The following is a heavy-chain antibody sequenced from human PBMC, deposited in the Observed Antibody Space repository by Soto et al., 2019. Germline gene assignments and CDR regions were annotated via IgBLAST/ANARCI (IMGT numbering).Heavy chain of an antibody. D-gene: IGHD5-18*01. CDR3: AKEYSHDNWFFEL. CDR1: GFSFSQSG. Sequence: QVQLVESGGGVVQPGRSVTLSCAASGFSFSQSGMQWVRQAPGKGPEWVVVISAGGTSKYYSDSVKGRFTISRDNSKNTVYLQMDGLRSEDTAVYYCAKEYSHDNWFFELWGHGTLVTVSS. V-gene: IGHV3-30*18. CDR2: ISAGGTSK. J-gene: IGHJ2*01.